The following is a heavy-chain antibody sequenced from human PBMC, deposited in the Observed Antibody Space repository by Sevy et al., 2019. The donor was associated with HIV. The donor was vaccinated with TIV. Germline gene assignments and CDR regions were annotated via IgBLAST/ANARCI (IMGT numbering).Heavy chain of an antibody. V-gene: IGHV3-23*01. J-gene: IGHJ6*02. CDR3: AKVDVVVPVADYGLDV. CDR1: GFTFTDYV. Sequence: GGSLRLSCTASGFTFTDYVMNWVRQAPGKGLEWVSSISRSGGSIHYADSVKGRFTISRDNSKNTLYLQMNSLRAEETAVYYCAKVDVVVPVADYGLDVWGQGTTVTVSS. CDR2: ISRSGGSI. D-gene: IGHD2-2*01.